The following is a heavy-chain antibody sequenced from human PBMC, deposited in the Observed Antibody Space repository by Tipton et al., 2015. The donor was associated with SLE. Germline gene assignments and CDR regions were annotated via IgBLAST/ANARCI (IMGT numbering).Heavy chain of an antibody. CDR3: ARGTGDIRY. Sequence: TSYAQNFQGRLTMTTDTSTATAYMELRSLKSDDTALYYCARGTGDIRYWGQGTLVTVSS. V-gene: IGHV1-18*01. D-gene: IGHD7-27*01. CDR2: T. J-gene: IGHJ4*02.